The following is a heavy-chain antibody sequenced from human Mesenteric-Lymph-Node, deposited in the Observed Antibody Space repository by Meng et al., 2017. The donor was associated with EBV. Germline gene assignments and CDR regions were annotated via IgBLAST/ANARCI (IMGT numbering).Heavy chain of an antibody. CDR1: GGSISSYY. Sequence: QGQVQESGHGLVKPSETLSLTCTVSGGSISSYYWNWIRQPPEKGLEWIGYIYYSGSTSYNPSLKSRVTISIDTSKNQFSLKLNSVTAADTAVYYCARGGPGTTDYWGQGALVTVSS. CDR2: IYYSGST. CDR3: ARGGPGTTDY. D-gene: IGHD4-17*01. V-gene: IGHV4-59*01. J-gene: IGHJ4*02.